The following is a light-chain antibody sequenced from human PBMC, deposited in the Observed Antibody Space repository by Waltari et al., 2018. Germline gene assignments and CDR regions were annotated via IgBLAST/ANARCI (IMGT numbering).Light chain of an antibody. Sequence: IVMTQSPASLSVSLGERDTLSCRASQSVSTSLAWYQQRPGQAPRLLIYGASTRASGIPARFSGVGSGPEFTLTISSLQSEDLGIYYCQQYNKWPTTFGQGTRLDIK. CDR3: QQYNKWPTT. CDR2: GAS. CDR1: QSVSTS. J-gene: IGKJ5*01. V-gene: IGKV3-15*01.